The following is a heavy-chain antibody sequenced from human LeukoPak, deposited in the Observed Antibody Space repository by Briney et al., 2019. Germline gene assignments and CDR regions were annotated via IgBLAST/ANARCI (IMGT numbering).Heavy chain of an antibody. D-gene: IGHD2-21*02. V-gene: IGHV3-66*01. CDR2: IYRGGST. CDR1: GLTVSSSY. CDR3: ARVRTALTNWFDP. Sequence: PRGSPRLSCAASGLTVSSSYMSWVRQAPGKGLEWVSAIYRGGSTYYAASVKGRFTISRDNYRNTLSLQMNSLRAEDTAVYYCARVRTALTNWFDPWGQGVLIMVAS. J-gene: IGHJ5*02.